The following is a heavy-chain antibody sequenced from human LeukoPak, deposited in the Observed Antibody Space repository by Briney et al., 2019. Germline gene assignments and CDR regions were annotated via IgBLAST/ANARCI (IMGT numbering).Heavy chain of an antibody. V-gene: IGHV3-23*01. CDR1: GFTFSSYA. CDR3: AKGIVATITYQFDY. D-gene: IGHD5-12*01. Sequence: PGGSLRLSCAASGFTFSSYAMNWVRQAPGKGLEWVSAISGSGGSTYYADSVKGRFTISRDNSKNTLYLQMNSLRAEDTAVYYCAKGIVATITYQFDYWGQGTLVTVSS. CDR2: ISGSGGST. J-gene: IGHJ4*02.